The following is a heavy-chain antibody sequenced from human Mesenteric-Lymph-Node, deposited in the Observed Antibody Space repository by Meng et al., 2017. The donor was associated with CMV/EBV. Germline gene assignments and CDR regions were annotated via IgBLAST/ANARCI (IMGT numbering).Heavy chain of an antibody. CDR2: ISFDGSDN. Sequence: GESLKISCAASGFSFSRNTMHWVRRAPGKGLEWVAGISFDGSDNYFADSVKGRFTISRDNSKNTLYLQMSSLRAEDTAVYYCARSGGGNLNFDYWGQGTLVTVSS. J-gene: IGHJ4*02. CDR1: GFSFSRNT. V-gene: IGHV3-30*04. CDR3: ARSGGGNLNFDY. D-gene: IGHD2-15*01.